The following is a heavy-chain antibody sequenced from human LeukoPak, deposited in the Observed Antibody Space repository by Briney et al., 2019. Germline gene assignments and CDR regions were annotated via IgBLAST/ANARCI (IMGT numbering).Heavy chain of an antibody. CDR3: AREKQLALDS. D-gene: IGHD6-13*01. Sequence: GGSLRLSCAASGFTFRSYGMSWVRQAPGKGLEWVSAISGSGGSTHYTDSVKGRLTISRDNSKNTLYLQINSLRAEDTALYYCAREKQLALDSWGQGTLVTVSS. CDR1: GFTFRSYG. J-gene: IGHJ4*02. CDR2: ISGSGGST. V-gene: IGHV3-23*01.